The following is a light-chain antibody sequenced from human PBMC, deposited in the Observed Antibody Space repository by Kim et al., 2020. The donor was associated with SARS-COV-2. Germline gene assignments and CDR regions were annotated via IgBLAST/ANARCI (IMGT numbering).Light chain of an antibody. CDR1: QSISTY. J-gene: IGKJ2*01. CDR3: QQTYGNPPT. Sequence: DIQMTQSPSSLSASVGDRVTITCRASQSISTYLNWYQQKPGKAPKLLISAASTFKSGVPSRFSGSGSGTDFTLTISSLQPEDFATYYCQQTYGNPPTFGQGTKLEI. V-gene: IGKV1-39*01. CDR2: AAS.